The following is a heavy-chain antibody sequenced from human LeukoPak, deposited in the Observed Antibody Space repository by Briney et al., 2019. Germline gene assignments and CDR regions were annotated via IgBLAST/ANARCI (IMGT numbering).Heavy chain of an antibody. CDR3: ATRKSAAAGRVNWFDP. CDR2: IYYSGST. V-gene: IGHV4-39*07. Sequence: KSSETLSLTCTVSGGSISSSSYYWGWIRQPPGKGLEWIGSIYYSGSTYYNPSLKSRVTISVDTSKNQFSLKLSSVTAADTAVYYCATRKSAAAGRVNWFDPWGQGTLVTVSS. CDR1: GGSISSSSYY. D-gene: IGHD6-13*01. J-gene: IGHJ5*02.